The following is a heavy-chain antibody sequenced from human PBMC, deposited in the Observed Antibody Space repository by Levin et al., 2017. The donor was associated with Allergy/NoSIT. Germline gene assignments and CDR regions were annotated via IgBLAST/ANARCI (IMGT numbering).Heavy chain of an antibody. D-gene: IGHD2-15*01. V-gene: IGHV4-34*01. CDR3: ARGGPYCRGGSCYSSRFNWFDP. CDR1: GGSFSGYY. Sequence: SETLSLTCAVYGGSFSGYYWSWIRQPPGKGLEWIGEINHSGSTNYNPSLKSRVTISVDTSKNQFSLKLSSVTAADTAVYYCARGGPYCRGGSCYSSRFNWFDPWGQGTLVTVSS. J-gene: IGHJ5*02. CDR2: INHSGST.